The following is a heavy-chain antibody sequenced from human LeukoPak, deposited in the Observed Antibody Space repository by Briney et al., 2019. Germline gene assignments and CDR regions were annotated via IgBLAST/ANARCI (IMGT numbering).Heavy chain of an antibody. V-gene: IGHV4-34*01. J-gene: IGHJ4*02. CDR1: GGSFSGYY. CDR3: ARVVGATFAYFDY. D-gene: IGHD1-26*01. Sequence: RASETLSLTCAVYGGSFSGYYWSWIRQPPGKGLEWIGEINHSGSTNYNQSLKSRVTISVDTSKNQFSLKLSSVTAADTAVYYCARVVGATFAYFDYWGQGTLVTVSS. CDR2: INHSGST.